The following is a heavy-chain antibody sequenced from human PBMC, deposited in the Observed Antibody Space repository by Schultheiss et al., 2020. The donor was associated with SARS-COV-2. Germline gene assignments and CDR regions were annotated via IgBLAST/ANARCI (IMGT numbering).Heavy chain of an antibody. CDR3: AIIATTVTTDY. V-gene: IGHV3-21*04. Sequence: GGSLRLSCAASGFTFSSYWMSWVRQAPGKGLEWVSSISSSSSYIYYADSVKGRFTISRDNSKNTLYLQMNSLRAEDTAVYYCAIIATTVTTDYWGQGTLVTVSS. CDR2: ISSSSSYI. CDR1: GFTFSSYW. D-gene: IGHD4-11*01. J-gene: IGHJ4*02.